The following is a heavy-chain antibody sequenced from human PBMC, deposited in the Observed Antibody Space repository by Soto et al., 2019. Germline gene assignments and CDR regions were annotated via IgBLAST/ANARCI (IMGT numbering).Heavy chain of an antibody. J-gene: IGHJ6*02. V-gene: IGHV3-30-3*01. CDR2: ISYDGGNK. CDR1: GFTFSSYA. Sequence: GSLRLSCAASGFTFSSYAMHWVRQAPGKGLEWVAVISYDGGNKNYADSVKGRFTISRDNSKNTLYLQMNSLRAEDTAVYYCARGYDFWSGYFYPYGMDVWGQGTTVTVSS. D-gene: IGHD3-3*01. CDR3: ARGYDFWSGYFYPYGMDV.